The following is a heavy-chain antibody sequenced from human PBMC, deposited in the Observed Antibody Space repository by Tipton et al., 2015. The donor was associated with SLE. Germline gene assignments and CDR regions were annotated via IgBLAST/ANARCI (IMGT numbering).Heavy chain of an antibody. Sequence: TLSLTCTVSGDSISSFHWSWIRQPPGKRLEWIGHVHSSGSTFYNPSLKSRVTISMDTSKNQVSLRMTSVTAADTAVYYCATSGYDFLSWFDPWGQGTPVTVSS. CDR1: GDSISSFH. D-gene: IGHD5-12*01. CDR3: ATSGYDFLSWFDP. V-gene: IGHV4-59*01. CDR2: VHSSGST. J-gene: IGHJ5*02.